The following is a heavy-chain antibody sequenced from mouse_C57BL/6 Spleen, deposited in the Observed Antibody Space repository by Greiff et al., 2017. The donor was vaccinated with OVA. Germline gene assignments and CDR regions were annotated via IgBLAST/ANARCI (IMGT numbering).Heavy chain of an antibody. CDR2: IWSGGST. CDR3: ARYDYGRGGYAMDY. Sequence: VQLQESGPGLVQPSQSLSITCTVSGFSLTSYGVHWVRQSPGKGLEWLGVIWSGGSTDYNAAFISRLSISKDNSKSQVFFKMNSLQADDTAIYYCARYDYGRGGYAMDYWGQGTSVTVSS. D-gene: IGHD2-4*01. CDR1: GFSLTSYG. V-gene: IGHV2-2*01. J-gene: IGHJ4*01.